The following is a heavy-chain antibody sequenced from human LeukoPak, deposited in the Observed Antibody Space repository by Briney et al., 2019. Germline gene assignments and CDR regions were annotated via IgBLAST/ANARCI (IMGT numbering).Heavy chain of an antibody. Sequence: GGSLRLSCAASGFPFSNYWMHWVRQAPGKGLEWVSRIAHTGGTSGYADTVRGRFAISRDNTKHTLYLDMNSLRADDTAVYYCARDRDGLGDFWGQGTLVTVSS. D-gene: IGHD3/OR15-3a*01. CDR1: GFPFSNYW. CDR3: ARDRDGLGDF. J-gene: IGHJ4*02. CDR2: IAHTGGTS. V-gene: IGHV3-74*01.